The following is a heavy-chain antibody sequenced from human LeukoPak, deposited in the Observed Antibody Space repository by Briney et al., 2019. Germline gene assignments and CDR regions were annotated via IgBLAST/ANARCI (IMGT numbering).Heavy chain of an antibody. CDR1: GGSISSSSYY. CDR2: IYYSGST. D-gene: IGHD6-13*01. Sequence: SETLSLTCTVSGGSISSSSYYWGWIRQPPGKGLEWIGSIYYSGSTYYNPSLKSRVTISVDTSKNQFSLKLRAVTAADTAVYYCAGRDFSSWYLFDYGGQGTLVTVSS. CDR3: AGRDFSSWYLFDY. J-gene: IGHJ4*02. V-gene: IGHV4-39*01.